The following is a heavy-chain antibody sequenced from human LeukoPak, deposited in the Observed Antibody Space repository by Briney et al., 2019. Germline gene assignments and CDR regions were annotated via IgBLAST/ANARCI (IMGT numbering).Heavy chain of an antibody. D-gene: IGHD6-13*01. Sequence: PSETLSLTCTVSGNSISSGVYYWSWIRQPAGKGLEWIGRIYTSGSTNYNPSLKSRVTISGDTSKNQFSLKVSSVSAADTAVYYCARAYSSSWYWNWFDPWGQGTLVTVSS. J-gene: IGHJ5*02. CDR2: IYTSGST. V-gene: IGHV4-61*02. CDR3: ARAYSSSWYWNWFDP. CDR1: GNSISSGVYY.